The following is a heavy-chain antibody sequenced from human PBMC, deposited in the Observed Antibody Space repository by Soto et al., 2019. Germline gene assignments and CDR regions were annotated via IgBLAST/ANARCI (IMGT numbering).Heavy chain of an antibody. CDR1: GGSISSGDYY. D-gene: IGHD6-6*01. CDR2: IYYSGIT. CDR3: ATTSRYGSSGKFDY. Sequence: PSETLSLTCTVSGGSISSGDYYWSWIRQPPGKGLEWIGYIYYSGITYYNPSLKSRVTISVDTSKNQFSLKLSSVTAADTAVYYCATTSRYGSSGKFDYWGQGTLATVSS. J-gene: IGHJ4*02. V-gene: IGHV4-30-4*01.